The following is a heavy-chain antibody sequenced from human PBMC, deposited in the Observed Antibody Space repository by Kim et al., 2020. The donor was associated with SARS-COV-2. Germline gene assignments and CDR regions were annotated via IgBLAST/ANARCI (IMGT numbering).Heavy chain of an antibody. D-gene: IGHD3-3*01. J-gene: IGHJ4*02. CDR1: GFTFSSYA. CDR3: AKDERELRDFWSGYDPFDY. CDR2: ISGSGGST. Sequence: GGSLRLSCAASGFTFSSYAMSWVRQAPGKGLEWVSAISGSGGSTYYADSVKGRFTISRDNSKNTLYLQMNSLRAEDTAVYYCAKDERELRDFWSGYDPFDYWGQGTLVTVSS. V-gene: IGHV3-23*01.